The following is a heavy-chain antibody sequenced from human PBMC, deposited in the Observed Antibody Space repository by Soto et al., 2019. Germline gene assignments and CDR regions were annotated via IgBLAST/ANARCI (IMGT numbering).Heavy chain of an antibody. J-gene: IGHJ4*02. V-gene: IGHV3-7*03. CDR3: ASLEWESSGYADY. CDR2: IKRDGSEK. D-gene: IGHD5-12*01. Sequence: GSLRLSCAASGFTFGSNWMSWVGQAPGKGLEWVANIKRDGSEKYYVDSVKGRFTISRDNAKNTLYLQMNSLRADDTAVYYCASLEWESSGYADYWGQGTQVTVSS. CDR1: GFTFGSNW.